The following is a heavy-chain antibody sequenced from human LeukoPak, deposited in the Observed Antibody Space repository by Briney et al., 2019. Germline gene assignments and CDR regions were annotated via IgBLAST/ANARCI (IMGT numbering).Heavy chain of an antibody. CDR2: ISANSVRI. D-gene: IGHD4-17*01. CDR3: ANEIRPNDY. V-gene: IGHV3-23*01. J-gene: IGHJ4*02. Sequence: GGSLRLSCAASGFIFSNYAMIWVRQAPGMGLEWVASISANSVRINYADSVKGRVTISRDNSKHTLSLQMNSLRVEDTAVYYCANEIRPNDYWGQGTQVTVSS. CDR1: GFIFSNYA.